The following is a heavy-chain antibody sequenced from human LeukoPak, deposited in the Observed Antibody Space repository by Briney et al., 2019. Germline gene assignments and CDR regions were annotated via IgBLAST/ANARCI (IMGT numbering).Heavy chain of an antibody. V-gene: IGHV3-74*01. D-gene: IGHD6-19*01. CDR3: ARAIGATSGWSLS. Sequence: GGSLRLSCAASGFTFSNYWMHWVRQAPGKGLVWVSLINSDVSHIRYADSVKGRFTISRDNAKNTLYLQMNSLRAEDTAVYYCARAIGATSGWSLSWGQGTLVTVSS. CDR1: GFTFSNYW. CDR2: INSDVSHI. J-gene: IGHJ5*02.